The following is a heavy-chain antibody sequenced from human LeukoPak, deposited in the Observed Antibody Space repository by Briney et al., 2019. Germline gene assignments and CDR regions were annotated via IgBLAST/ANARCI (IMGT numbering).Heavy chain of an antibody. CDR3: ASRGWGIPAADYYYYYMDV. Sequence: GGSLRLSCAASGFTFSSYSMNWVRQAPGKGLEWVSSISSSSSYIYYADSVKGRFTTSRDNAKNSLYLQMNSLRAEDTAVYYCASRGWGIPAADYYYYYMDVWGKGTTVTVSS. CDR2: ISSSSSYI. D-gene: IGHD2-2*01. CDR1: GFTFSSYS. V-gene: IGHV3-21*01. J-gene: IGHJ6*03.